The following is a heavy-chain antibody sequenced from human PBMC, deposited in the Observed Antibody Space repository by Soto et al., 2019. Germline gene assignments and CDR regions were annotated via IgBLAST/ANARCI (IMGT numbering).Heavy chain of an antibody. CDR1: GCTFSTYA. CDR3: ARPKGSYSSGYYYFDY. V-gene: IGHV1-69*13. D-gene: IGHD6-19*01. Sequence: SVKVSCKASGCTFSTYAIYWVRQAPGQGLEWMGAIIPLFGTADYAQKFQGRVTITADESTSTAYMELSSLRSEDTAVYYCARPKGSYSSGYYYFDYWGQGTLVTVSS. J-gene: IGHJ4*02. CDR2: IIPLFGTA.